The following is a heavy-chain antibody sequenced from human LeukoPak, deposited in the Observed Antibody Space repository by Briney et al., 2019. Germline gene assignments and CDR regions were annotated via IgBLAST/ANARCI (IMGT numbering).Heavy chain of an antibody. CDR1: GASISGSDW. D-gene: IGHD2-15*01. CDR3: ARVVGNTNFDS. Sequence: PSETLSLTCAVSGASISGSDWWTWVRPPPGKGLEWIGEIYHSGSTNYNPFLKSRVTISVDKSKSHFSLKVTSVTAADTAVYYCARVVGNTNFDSWGQGALVTVSS. V-gene: IGHV4-4*02. J-gene: IGHJ4*02. CDR2: IYHSGST.